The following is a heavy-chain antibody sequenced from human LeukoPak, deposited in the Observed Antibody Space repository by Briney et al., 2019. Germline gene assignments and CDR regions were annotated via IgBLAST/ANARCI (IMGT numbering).Heavy chain of an antibody. CDR3: ARLYYGSGIPTGY. D-gene: IGHD3-10*01. V-gene: IGHV3-21*01. Sequence: GGSLRLSCAASGFTFSSYSMNWVRQAPGKGLEWVSSISSSSYIYYADSVKGRFTISRDNAKNSLYLQMNSLRAEDTAVYYCARLYYGSGIPTGYWGQGTLVTVSS. CDR2: ISSSSYI. CDR1: GFTFSSYS. J-gene: IGHJ4*02.